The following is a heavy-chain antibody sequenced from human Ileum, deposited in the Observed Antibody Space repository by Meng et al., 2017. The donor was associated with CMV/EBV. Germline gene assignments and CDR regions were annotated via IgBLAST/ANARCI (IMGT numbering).Heavy chain of an antibody. CDR2: TYYRSKWYN. Sequence: DSVSSNIGTWNWIRQSPSRGLEWLGRTYYRSKWYNDYAASVKSRIIITPDTSKNQFSLQLNSVTPEDTAVYYCARLYCSGSDCYLDYWGQGTLVTVSS. V-gene: IGHV6-1*01. CDR3: ARLYCSGSDCYLDY. J-gene: IGHJ4*02. CDR1: DSVSSNIGT. D-gene: IGHD2-15*01.